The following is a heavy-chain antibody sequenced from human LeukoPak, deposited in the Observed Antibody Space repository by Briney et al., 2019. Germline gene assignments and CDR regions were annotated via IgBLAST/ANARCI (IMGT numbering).Heavy chain of an antibody. CDR1: GFTFSNYW. D-gene: IGHD3-10*01. J-gene: IGHJ4*02. Sequence: GGSLRLSCAASGFTFSNYWMHWVRQGPGKGLVWVSRINGDGSTTHYADSVKGRFTISRDNSKNTLYLQMNSLRAEDTAVYYCAKDDGLNITPFDYWGQGTLVTVSS. CDR2: INGDGSTT. V-gene: IGHV3-74*01. CDR3: AKDDGLNITPFDY.